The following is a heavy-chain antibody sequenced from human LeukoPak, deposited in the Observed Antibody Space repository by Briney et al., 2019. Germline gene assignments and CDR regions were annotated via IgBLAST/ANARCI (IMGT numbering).Heavy chain of an antibody. CDR1: GYTFSGYY. D-gene: IGHD2-15*01. V-gene: IGHV1-2*02. CDR3: TRELGCSGGSCYPDY. CDR2: TNPKSGGT. Sequence: GASVKVSCKASGYTFSGYYIHWVRQAPGQGLEWMGWTNPKSGGTNYAQKFQGRVTMTGDTSITTAYMELSRLRSDDTAVYYCTRELGCSGGSCYPDYWGQGTLVTVSS. J-gene: IGHJ4*02.